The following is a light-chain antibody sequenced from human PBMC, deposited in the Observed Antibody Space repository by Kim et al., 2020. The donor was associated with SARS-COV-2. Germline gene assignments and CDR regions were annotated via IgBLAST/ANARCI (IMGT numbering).Light chain of an antibody. Sequence: QSVLTQPPSASGTPGQRVIISCSGSSSNIGANNVNWYQHFPGTAPKLIMYTNNQRTSGVPDRFSGSESGTSASLAISGLQSEDEGHYYCASRDDSLNGVVFGGGTQLTVL. CDR2: TNN. J-gene: IGLJ3*02. V-gene: IGLV1-44*01. CDR1: SSNIGANN. CDR3: ASRDDSLNGVV.